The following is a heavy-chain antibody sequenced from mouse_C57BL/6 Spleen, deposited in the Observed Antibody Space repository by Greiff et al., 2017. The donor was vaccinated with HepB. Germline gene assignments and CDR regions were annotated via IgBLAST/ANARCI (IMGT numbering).Heavy chain of an antibody. CDR2: ISYSGST. CDR1: GYSITSGYG. D-gene: IGHD1-2*01. V-gene: IGHV3-2*02. Sequence: VQLQQSGPGLVKPSQSLSLTCTVTGYSITSGYGWNWIRQFPGNKLEWMGYISYSGSTNYNPSLKSRISITRDTSKNQFFLQLNSVTTEDTATYYCARTARIKYWGQGTTLTVSS. J-gene: IGHJ2*01. CDR3: ARTARIKY.